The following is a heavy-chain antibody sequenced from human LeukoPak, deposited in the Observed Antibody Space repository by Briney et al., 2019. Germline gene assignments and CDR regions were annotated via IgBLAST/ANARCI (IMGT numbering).Heavy chain of an antibody. Sequence: SVTVSCKASGGTFSSYAISWVRQAPGQGLEWMGGIIPIFGTANYAQKFQGRVTITADESTSTAYMELSSLRSEDTAVYYCARWVVVTATEPLFDYWGQGTLVTVSS. V-gene: IGHV1-69*13. D-gene: IGHD2-21*02. CDR1: GGTFSSYA. CDR2: IIPIFGTA. J-gene: IGHJ4*02. CDR3: ARWVVVTATEPLFDY.